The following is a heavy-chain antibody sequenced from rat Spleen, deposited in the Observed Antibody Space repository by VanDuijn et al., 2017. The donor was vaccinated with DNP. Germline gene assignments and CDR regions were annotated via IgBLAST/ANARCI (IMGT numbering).Heavy chain of an antibody. CDR2: INKDSSTI. CDR1: GFNFNDYW. D-gene: IGHD1-11*01. CDR3: ARGPNYGGYADYFDY. V-gene: IGHV4-2*01. Sequence: EVKLVESGGGLVQPGRSLKLSCAASGFNFNDYWMGWVRQAPGKGLEWIGQINKDSSTITYIPSLKDKFTISREKDQNTLYLQMSKLGSEDTAIYYCARGPNYGGYADYFDYWGQGVMVTVSS. J-gene: IGHJ2*01.